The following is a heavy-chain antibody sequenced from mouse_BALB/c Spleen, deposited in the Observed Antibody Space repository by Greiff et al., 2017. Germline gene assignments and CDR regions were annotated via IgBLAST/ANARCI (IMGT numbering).Heavy chain of an antibody. J-gene: IGHJ3*01. CDR3: ASDDSAWCAY. Sequence: EVQLVESGGGLVQPGGSRKLSCAASGFTFSSFGMHWVRQAPEKGLEWVAYISSGSSTIYYADTVKGRFTISRDNPKNTLFLQMTSLRSEDTAMFYSASDDSAWCAYWGQGTLVTVSA. V-gene: IGHV5-17*02. CDR1: GFTFSSFG. CDR2: ISSGSSTI. D-gene: IGHD2-4*01.